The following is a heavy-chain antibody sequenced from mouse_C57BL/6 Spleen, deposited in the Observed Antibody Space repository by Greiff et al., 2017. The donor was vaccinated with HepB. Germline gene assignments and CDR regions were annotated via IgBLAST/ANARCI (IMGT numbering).Heavy chain of an antibody. CDR3: ARERGYDGRAWFAY. J-gene: IGHJ3*01. Sequence: QVQLQQSGAELVRPGTSVKVSCKASGYAFTNYLIEWVKQRPGQGLEWIGMINPGSGGTNYNEKFKGKATLTADKSSSTAYMQLSSLTSEDSAVYFCARERGYDGRAWFAYWGQGTLVTVSA. D-gene: IGHD2-3*01. CDR1: GYAFTNYL. V-gene: IGHV1-54*01. CDR2: INPGSGGT.